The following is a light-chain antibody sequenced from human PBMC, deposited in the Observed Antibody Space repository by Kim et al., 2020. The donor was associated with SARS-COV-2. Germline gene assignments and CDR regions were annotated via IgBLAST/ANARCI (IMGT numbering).Light chain of an antibody. Sequence: DIQMTQSPSSVSASVGDRVTITCRASQYISRWLAWYQQKPGKAPKLLIYAASSFQSGVPSRFSGSTSGTDFTLTISSLHPEDVATYYCQQANSFPLTFGGGTKVDIK. J-gene: IGKJ4*01. CDR2: AAS. V-gene: IGKV1-12*01. CDR3: QQANSFPLT. CDR1: QYISRW.